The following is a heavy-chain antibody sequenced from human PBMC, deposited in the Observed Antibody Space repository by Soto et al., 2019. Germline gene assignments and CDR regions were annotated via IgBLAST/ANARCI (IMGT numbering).Heavy chain of an antibody. Sequence: EVQLVVSGGGLVQPGGSLRLSCAASGFTVSSNFMSWVRQAPGKGLEWVSIIYSDGSTYYADSVKGRFTISRDNSKNTLYLQMNSLRADDTAVYYCARRRSPSGAYDYWGQGTLVTVSS. CDR1: GFTVSSNF. V-gene: IGHV3-66*04. CDR3: ARRRSPSGAYDY. J-gene: IGHJ4*02. CDR2: IYSDGST. D-gene: IGHD2-21*01.